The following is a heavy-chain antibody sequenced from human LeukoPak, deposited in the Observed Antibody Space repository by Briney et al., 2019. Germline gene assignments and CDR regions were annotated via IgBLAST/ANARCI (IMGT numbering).Heavy chain of an antibody. V-gene: IGHV4-4*07. CDR1: GGSIRSYY. Sequence: SETLSLTCTVSGGSIRSYYWSWIRQPAGKGLEWIGRVYSSGSTDYNPSLKSRVTMSVDTSKNQFSLKVTSVTAAHTAVYYCARDQSSGYNWFAPWGQGTLVTVSS. CDR2: VYSSGST. D-gene: IGHD6-19*01. CDR3: ARDQSSGYNWFAP. J-gene: IGHJ5*02.